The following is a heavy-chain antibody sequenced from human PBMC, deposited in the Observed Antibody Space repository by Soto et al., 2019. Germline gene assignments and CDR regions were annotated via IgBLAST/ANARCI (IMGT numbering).Heavy chain of an antibody. CDR1: GFTFSSYW. J-gene: IGHJ6*04. D-gene: IGHD3-9*01. CDR3: ARVFFLEYYDILTGPLDV. V-gene: IGHV3-7*01. Sequence: GGSLILSCAASGFTFSSYWMSWVRQAPGKGLEWVANIKQDGSEKYYVDSVKGRFTISRDNAKNSLYLQMNSLRAEDTAVYYCARVFFLEYYDILTGPLDVWGKGTTVTVSS. CDR2: IKQDGSEK.